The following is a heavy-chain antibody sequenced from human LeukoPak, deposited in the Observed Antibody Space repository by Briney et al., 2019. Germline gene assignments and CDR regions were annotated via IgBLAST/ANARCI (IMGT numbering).Heavy chain of an antibody. Sequence: ASVKVSCKASGYTFTSSYMHWVRQAPGQGLEWMGMTDPRSGNTNYPKRFQGRVTVTRDTSTSTVYMELSSLRSEDTAVYYCAREPISGSCYFDYWGQGTLVTVSS. J-gene: IGHJ4*02. CDR3: AREPISGSCYFDY. CDR1: GYTFTSSY. D-gene: IGHD1-26*01. V-gene: IGHV1-46*01. CDR2: TDPRSGNT.